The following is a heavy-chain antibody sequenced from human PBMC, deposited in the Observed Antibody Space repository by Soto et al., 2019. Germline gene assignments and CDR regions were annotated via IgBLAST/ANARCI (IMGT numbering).Heavy chain of an antibody. CDR1: GFTFSSYA. CDR3: ASTYSGSYYQY. D-gene: IGHD1-26*01. CDR2: ISYDGSSK. Sequence: QVQLVESGGGVVQPGRSLRLSCAASGFTFSSYAMHWVRQAPGKGLEWVAVISYDGSSKYYADSVKGRFTISRDNSKNTLYLQMNSLRAEDTAVYYCASTYSGSYYQYWGQGTLVTVSS. V-gene: IGHV3-30-3*01. J-gene: IGHJ4*02.